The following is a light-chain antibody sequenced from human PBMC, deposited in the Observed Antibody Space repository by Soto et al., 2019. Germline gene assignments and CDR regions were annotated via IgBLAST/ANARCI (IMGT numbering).Light chain of an antibody. CDR2: LNSDGSH. CDR1: SWHSSYA. Sequence: QLVLTQSPSASASLGASVKLTCTLSSWHSSYAIAWHQQQPEKGPRYLMKLNSDGSHSKGDGIPDRFSGSSSGAERYLTISSLQSEDEADYYCQTWGTGIVVFGGGTKHTVL. J-gene: IGLJ2*01. CDR3: QTWGTGIVV. V-gene: IGLV4-69*01.